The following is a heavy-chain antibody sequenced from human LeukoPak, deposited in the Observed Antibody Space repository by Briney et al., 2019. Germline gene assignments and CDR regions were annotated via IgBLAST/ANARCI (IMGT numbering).Heavy chain of an antibody. CDR3: AKGGGSGSYSTLDY. CDR2: ITWDGGTT. J-gene: IGHJ4*02. Sequence: GGSLRLSCAASGFTFDDYAMHWVRQAPGKGLEWVSLITWDGGTTYYADSVKGRFTISRDNSKNSLYLEMNSLRAEDTALYYCAKGGGSGSYSTLDYWGQGTLVTVSS. D-gene: IGHD1-26*01. V-gene: IGHV3-43D*03. CDR1: GFTFDDYA.